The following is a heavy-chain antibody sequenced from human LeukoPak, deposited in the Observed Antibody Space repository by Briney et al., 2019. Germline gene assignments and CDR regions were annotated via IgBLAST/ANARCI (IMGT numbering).Heavy chain of an antibody. Sequence: SETLSLACAVYGGSFSGYYWSWIRQPPGKGLEWIGEINHSGSTNYNPSLKSRVTISVDTSKNQFSLKLSSVTAADTAVYYCARKNYWGQGTLVTVSS. CDR2: INHSGST. CDR1: GGSFSGYY. CDR3: ARKNY. J-gene: IGHJ4*02. V-gene: IGHV4-34*01.